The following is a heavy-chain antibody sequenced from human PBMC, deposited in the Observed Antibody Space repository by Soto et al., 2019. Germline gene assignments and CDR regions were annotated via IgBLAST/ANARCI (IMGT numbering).Heavy chain of an antibody. V-gene: IGHV3-30*03. CDR1: VFTFSNYG. D-gene: IGHD3-10*01. CDR3: ARAYYFGSGTYYTLYY. Sequence: PGGSLRLSCASSVFTFSNYGMHCVRHSPGKGLEWVAAISDDGVSKYYADSVQGRFTISRDNSESAVFLQMNSLRPDDTALYFCARAYYFGSGTYYTLYYWGQGTQVTVSS. J-gene: IGHJ4*02. CDR2: ISDDGVSK.